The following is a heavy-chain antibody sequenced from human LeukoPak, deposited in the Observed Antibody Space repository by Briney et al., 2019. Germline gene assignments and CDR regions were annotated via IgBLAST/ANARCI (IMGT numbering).Heavy chain of an antibody. J-gene: IGHJ5*02. CDR2: MNPNSGNT. D-gene: IGHD2-15*01. CDR3: ARGRTRYCSGGSCYSLNWFDP. CDR1: GYTFTSYD. Sequence: ASVKVSCKASGYTFTSYDINWVRQATGQGLEWMGWMNPNSGNTGYAQKFQGGVTMTRNTSISTAYIELSSLRSEDTAVYYCARGRTRYCSGGSCYSLNWFDPWGQGTLVTVSS. V-gene: IGHV1-8*01.